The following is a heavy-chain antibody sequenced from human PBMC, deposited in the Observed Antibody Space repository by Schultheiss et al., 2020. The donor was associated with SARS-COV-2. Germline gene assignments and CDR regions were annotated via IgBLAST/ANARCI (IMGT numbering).Heavy chain of an antibody. J-gene: IGHJ4*02. Sequence: GGSLRLSCAVSGFTVSDNYMIWVRQAPGKGLEWVSVIYSGGSTYYADSVKGRFTISRDNSKNTLYLQMNSLRAEDTAVYYCARGGGGGYYYFDYWGQGTLVTVSS. CDR3: ARGGGGGYYYFDY. CDR2: IYSGGST. CDR1: GFTVSDNY. V-gene: IGHV3-66*02. D-gene: IGHD3-22*01.